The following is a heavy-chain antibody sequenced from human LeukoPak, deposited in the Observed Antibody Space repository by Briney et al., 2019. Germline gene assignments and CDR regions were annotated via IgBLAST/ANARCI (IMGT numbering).Heavy chain of an antibody. Sequence: GGSLRLSCAASGFIFSDYWMTWVRQAPGKGLEWVAHIKQDGGEKYFVDSVKGRFTISRDNAKNLVYLQMSSLRAEDTAVYYCARGLDYAFRLDNWGQGTLVTVST. CDR3: ARGLDYAFRLDN. D-gene: IGHD3/OR15-3a*01. CDR1: GFIFSDYW. CDR2: IKQDGGEK. V-gene: IGHV3-7*01. J-gene: IGHJ4*02.